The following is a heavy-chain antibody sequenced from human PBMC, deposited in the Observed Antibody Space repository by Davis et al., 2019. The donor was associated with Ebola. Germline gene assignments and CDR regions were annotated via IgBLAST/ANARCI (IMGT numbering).Heavy chain of an antibody. CDR1: GGSFSGYY. Sequence: PSETLSLTCAVYGGSFSGYYWSWIRQTPGKGLEWIGEVIPSGNTNYHPSLKSRVTIFSDTSKNSFSLRLTSVTAADTAIYFCARDNDPYGGRYKYRPPNAFDLWGQGTKVAVSS. V-gene: IGHV4-34*12. D-gene: IGHD1-26*01. J-gene: IGHJ3*01. CDR2: VIPSGNT. CDR3: ARDNDPYGGRYKYRPPNAFDL.